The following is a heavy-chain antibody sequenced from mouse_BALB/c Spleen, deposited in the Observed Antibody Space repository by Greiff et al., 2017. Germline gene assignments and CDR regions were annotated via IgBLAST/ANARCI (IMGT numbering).Heavy chain of an antibody. Sequence: VQLVESGAELAKPGASVKMSCKASGYTFTSYWMHWVKQRPGQGLEWIGYINPSTGYTEYNQKFKDKATLTADKSSSTAYMQLSSLTSEDSAVYYCARSGTRAYWGQGTLVTVSA. CDR1: GYTFTSYW. V-gene: IGHV1-7*01. CDR2: INPSTGYT. CDR3: ARSGTRAY. D-gene: IGHD4-1*01. J-gene: IGHJ3*01.